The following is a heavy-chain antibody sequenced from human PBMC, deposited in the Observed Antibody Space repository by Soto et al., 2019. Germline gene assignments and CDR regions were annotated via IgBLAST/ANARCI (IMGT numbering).Heavy chain of an antibody. V-gene: IGHV3-66*01. D-gene: IGHD2-2*01. CDR3: ARGGIYCSSTHCIIAGVYYYYYMDV. CDR2: IHSGGTA. J-gene: IGHJ6*03. Sequence: EVQLVESGGGLVQPGGSLRLSCAASGFTVSSNYMTWVRQAPGKGLEWVSVIHSGGTAFYADSVRGRFTISRDNSKNTLYLQMNSLRAEDTAVYYCARGGIYCSSTHCIIAGVYYYYYMDVWGKGTTVTVSS. CDR1: GFTVSSNY.